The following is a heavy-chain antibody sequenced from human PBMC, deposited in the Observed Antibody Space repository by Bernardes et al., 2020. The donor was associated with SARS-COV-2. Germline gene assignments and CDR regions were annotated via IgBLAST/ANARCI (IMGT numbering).Heavy chain of an antibody. CDR3: AEGSDRNGYYYKIENFDY. Sequence: GGSLRLSCAASGFTFTNYAMNWVRQAPGKGLEWVSGISGSGGSTYYADSVKGRFTISRDNSKNTLYLQTNSLRAEDTAVYYCAEGSDRNGYYYKIENFDYWGQGTLVTVSS. J-gene: IGHJ4*02. D-gene: IGHD3-22*01. V-gene: IGHV3-23*01. CDR1: GFTFTNYA. CDR2: ISGSGGST.